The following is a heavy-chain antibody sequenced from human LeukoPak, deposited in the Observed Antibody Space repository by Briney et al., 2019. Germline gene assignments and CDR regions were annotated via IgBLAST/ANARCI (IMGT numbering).Heavy chain of an antibody. CDR3: ARLLVGAHYYYYGMDV. J-gene: IGHJ6*02. V-gene: IGHV4-34*01. D-gene: IGHD1-26*01. Sequence: SETLSLTCAVYGGSFSGYYWSWIRQPPGKGLEWIGEINHSGSTNYNPSLKSRVTISVDTSKNQFSLKLSSVTAADTAVYYCARLLVGAHYYYYGMDVWGQGTTVTVSS. CDR1: GGSFSGYY. CDR2: INHSGST.